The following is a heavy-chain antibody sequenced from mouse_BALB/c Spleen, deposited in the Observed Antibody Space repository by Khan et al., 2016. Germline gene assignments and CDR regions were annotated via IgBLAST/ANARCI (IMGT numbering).Heavy chain of an antibody. CDR2: IRNKAGGYTT. V-gene: IGHV7-3*02. J-gene: IGHJ3*01. D-gene: IGHD4-1*01. CDR3: ASRTGTIAY. Sequence: EVELVESGGGLVQTGGSLRLSCATSGFTFTDYYMTWVRQPPGKALEWLGFIRNKAGGYTTEYSATGKGRFTISRDNSQSILYLQMNTLRAEDSDTYYCASRTGTIAYWGQGTLVTVSA. CDR1: GFTFTDYY.